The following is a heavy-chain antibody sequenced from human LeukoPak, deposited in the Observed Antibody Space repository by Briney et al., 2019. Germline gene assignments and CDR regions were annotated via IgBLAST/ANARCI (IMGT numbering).Heavy chain of an antibody. CDR3: ATSRDHYYDSSGYYYVYDYFDY. CDR1: GYTFTSYG. D-gene: IGHD3-22*01. J-gene: IGHJ4*02. CDR2: ISAYNGNT. V-gene: IGHV1-18*01. Sequence: ASVKVSCKASGYTFTSYGISWVRQAPGQALEWMGWISAYNGNTNYAQKLQGRVTVTTDTSTSTAYMELRSLRSDDTAVYYCATSRDHYYDSSGYYYVYDYFDYWGQGTLVTVSS.